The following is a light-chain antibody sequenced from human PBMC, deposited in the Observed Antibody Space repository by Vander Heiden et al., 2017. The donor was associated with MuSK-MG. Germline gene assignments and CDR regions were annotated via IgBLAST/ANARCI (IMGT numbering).Light chain of an antibody. V-gene: IGKV1-39*01. CDR2: GAS. CDR1: QSISSY. CDR3: QQCESTPIT. J-gene: IGKJ5*01. Sequence: DNQITQSPYSLSASVGDRVPITCRASQSISSYLNWYQQKPGKAPRLLIYGASSWESGIPSRFSGSGSGTDFTLTISSLQPEDFAVYYCQQCESTPITFGQGTRLEIK.